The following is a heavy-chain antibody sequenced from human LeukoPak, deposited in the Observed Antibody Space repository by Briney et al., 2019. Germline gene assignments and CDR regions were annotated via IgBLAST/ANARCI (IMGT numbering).Heavy chain of an antibody. V-gene: IGHV3-33*01. CDR3: ERDRYYDILTGYYTGGSFFDY. D-gene: IGHD3-9*01. Sequence: QSGGSLRLSCAASGFTFSSYGMHWVRQAPGKGLEWVAVIWYDGSNKYYADSVKGRFTISRDNSKNTLYLQMNSLRAEDTAVYYCERDRYYDILTGYYTGGSFFDYWGQGTLVTVSS. CDR2: IWYDGSNK. J-gene: IGHJ4*02. CDR1: GFTFSSYG.